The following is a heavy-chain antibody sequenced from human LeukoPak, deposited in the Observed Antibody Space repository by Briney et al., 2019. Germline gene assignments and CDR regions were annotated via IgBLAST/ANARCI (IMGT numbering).Heavy chain of an antibody. Sequence: ASVKVSCKASGYTFTGYYMHWVRQAPGQGLEWMGWINPNSGGTNYAQKFQGRVTMTRDTSISTAYMELSRLRSDDTAVYYCARDGDDSSGYYHDAFDIWGQGAMVTVSS. V-gene: IGHV1-2*02. CDR2: INPNSGGT. D-gene: IGHD3-22*01. J-gene: IGHJ3*02. CDR3: ARDGDDSSGYYHDAFDI. CDR1: GYTFTGYY.